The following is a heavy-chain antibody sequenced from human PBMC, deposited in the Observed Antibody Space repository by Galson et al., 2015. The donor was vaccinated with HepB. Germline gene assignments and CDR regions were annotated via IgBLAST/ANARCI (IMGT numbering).Heavy chain of an antibody. J-gene: IGHJ2*01. CDR2: IIPIFGTA. CDR3: ARGVAAAGTAEGGGPYWYFDL. Sequence: SVKVSCKASGGTFSSYAISWVRQAPGQGLEWMGGIIPIFGTANYAQKFQGRVTITADESTSTAYMELSSLRSEDTAVYYCARGVAAAGTAEGGGPYWYFDLWGRGTLVTVSS. D-gene: IGHD6-13*01. V-gene: IGHV1-69*13. CDR1: GGTFSSYA.